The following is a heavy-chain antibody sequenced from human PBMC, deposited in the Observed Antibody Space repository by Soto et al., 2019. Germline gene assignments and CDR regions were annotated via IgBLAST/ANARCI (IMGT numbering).Heavy chain of an antibody. Sequence: PGESLKISCKGSGYSFTRYWISWVRQMPGKGLEWMGRIDPTDSYTNYSPSSQGHVTISADKSISTAYLQWSSLKASDTAMYYCARLLLTTVTRMDVWGQGTTVTVSS. D-gene: IGHD4-17*01. J-gene: IGHJ6*02. CDR3: ARLLLTTVTRMDV. CDR2: IDPTDSYT. V-gene: IGHV5-10-1*01. CDR1: GYSFTRYW.